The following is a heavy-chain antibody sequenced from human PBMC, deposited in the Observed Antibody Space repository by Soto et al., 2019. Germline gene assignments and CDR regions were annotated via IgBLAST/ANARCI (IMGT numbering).Heavy chain of an antibody. V-gene: IGHV4-59*01. D-gene: IGHD6-6*01. CDR3: ARDGGAARSYYMDV. CDR2: IYYSGST. J-gene: IGHJ6*03. CDR1: GGSISSYY. Sequence: PSETLSLTCTVSGGSISSYYWSWIRQPPGKGLEWIGYIYYSGSTNYNPSLKSRVTISVDTSKNQFSLKLSSVTAADTAVYYCARDGGAARSYYMDVWGKGTTVTVSS.